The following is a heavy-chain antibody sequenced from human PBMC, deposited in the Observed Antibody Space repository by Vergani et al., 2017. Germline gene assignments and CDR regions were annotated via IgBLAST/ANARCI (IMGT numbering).Heavy chain of an antibody. J-gene: IGHJ3*02. V-gene: IGHV1-2*02. CDR2: INPNSGGT. CDR1: GYTFTGYY. D-gene: IGHD6-19*01. CDR3: ARPYSSGWYSGSKNAFDI. Sequence: QVQLVQSGAEVKKPGASVKVSCKASGYTFTGYYMHWVRQAPGQGLEWMGWINPNSGGTNYAQKFQGRVTITADESTSTAYMELSSLRSEDTAVYYCARPYSSGWYSGSKNAFDIWGQGTMVTVSS.